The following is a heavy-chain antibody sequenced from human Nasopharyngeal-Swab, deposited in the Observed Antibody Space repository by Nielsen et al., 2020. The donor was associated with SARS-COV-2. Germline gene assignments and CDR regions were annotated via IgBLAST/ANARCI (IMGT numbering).Heavy chain of an antibody. V-gene: IGHV3-30*18. Sequence: GGSLRLSCAASGFTFSSYGMHWVRQAPGKGLEWVAVISYDGSNKYYADSVKGRFTISRDNSKNTLYLQMNSLRAEDTAVYCCAKVEEGGYFQHWGQGTLVTVSS. J-gene: IGHJ1*01. CDR2: ISYDGSNK. CDR1: GFTFSSYG. CDR3: AKVEEGGYFQH.